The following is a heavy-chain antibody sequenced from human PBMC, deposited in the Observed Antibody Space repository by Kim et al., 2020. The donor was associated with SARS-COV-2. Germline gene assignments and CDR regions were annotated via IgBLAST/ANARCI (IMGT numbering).Heavy chain of an antibody. V-gene: IGHV3-30*04. CDR2: ISYDGSNK. D-gene: IGHD6-19*01. CDR3: AREIDFYSSGWIYYYYGRGA. CDR1: GFTFSSYG. Sequence: GGSLRLSCAASGFTFSSYGMHWVRQAPGKGLEWVAVISYDGSNKNYVDSVKGRFTISRDNSKNTLYLQMNSLRAEDTAVYYCAREIDFYSSGWIYYYYGRGAWGDRATVAVSS. J-gene: IGHJ6*02.